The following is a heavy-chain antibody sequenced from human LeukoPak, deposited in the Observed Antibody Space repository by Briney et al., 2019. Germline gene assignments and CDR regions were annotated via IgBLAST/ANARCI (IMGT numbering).Heavy chain of an antibody. CDR2: IIPILGIA. CDR1: GGTFSSYT. Sequence: GASVKVSCKASGGTFSSYTISWMRQAPGQGLEWMGRIIPILGIANYAQKFQGRVTITADKSTSTAYMELSSLRSEDTAVYYCARPGDIFDCSSTSCYNHDAFDIWGQGTMVTVSS. D-gene: IGHD2-2*02. V-gene: IGHV1-69*02. J-gene: IGHJ3*02. CDR3: ARPGDIFDCSSTSCYNHDAFDI.